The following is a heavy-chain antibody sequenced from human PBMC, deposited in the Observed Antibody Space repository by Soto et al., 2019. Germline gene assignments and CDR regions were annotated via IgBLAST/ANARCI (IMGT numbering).Heavy chain of an antibody. V-gene: IGHV2-5*02. J-gene: IGHJ6*02. CDR2: IFWDDDQ. CDR1: GFSLNTSGVG. CDR3: AHPLQYNWNWHGMDV. D-gene: IGHD1-7*01. Sequence: QITLKESGPPLVKPTQTLTLTCTFSGFSLNTSGVGLGWIRQPPGKALEWLALIFWDDDQRYSPSLRSRLTFPKDTSKNQVVPTMTNMDPVDTATYYCAHPLQYNWNWHGMDVWGQGTTVTVSS.